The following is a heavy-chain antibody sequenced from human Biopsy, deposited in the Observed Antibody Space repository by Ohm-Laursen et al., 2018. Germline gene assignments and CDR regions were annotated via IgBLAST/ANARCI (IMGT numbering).Heavy chain of an antibody. CDR2: ISSSNTI. D-gene: IGHD4-11*01. CDR1: GFTFSNYE. CDR3: ARDGKRWDYSTYFSWHFDL. Sequence: GSLRLSCTASGFTFSNYEMNWVRQAPGKGLEWVSYISSSNTIYYADSVKGRFTISRDNSKNTVSLLMNSLRAEDTAVYYCARDGKRWDYSTYFSWHFDLWGRGTLVTVSS. J-gene: IGHJ2*01. V-gene: IGHV3-48*03.